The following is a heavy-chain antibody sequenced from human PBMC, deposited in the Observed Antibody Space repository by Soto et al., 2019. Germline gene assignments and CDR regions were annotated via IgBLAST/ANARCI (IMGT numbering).Heavy chain of an antibody. CDR2: IYYSGST. CDR3: ARESSTSCNNPDCYYMDV. D-gene: IGHD2-2*01. J-gene: IGHJ6*03. Sequence: SETLSLTCTVSGGSISSGGYYWSWILQHPGKGLEWIGYIYYSGSTYYNPSLKSRVTISVDTSKNQFSLKLSSVTAADTAVYYCARESSTSCNNPDCYYMDVWGKGTTVTVSS. V-gene: IGHV4-31*03. CDR1: GGSISSGGYY.